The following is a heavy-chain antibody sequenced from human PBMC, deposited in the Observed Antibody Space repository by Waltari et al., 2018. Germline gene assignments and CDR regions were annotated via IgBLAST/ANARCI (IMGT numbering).Heavy chain of an antibody. CDR2: INPKGGST. V-gene: IGHV1-46*01. Sequence: QVHLVQSGADGKTAGASVKVSRKVSGSTPATHCLHCGPLAPSTGAGPVGRQRTGQGVEWMGRINPKGGSTYYAQNFQGRITVTSDTSTNTVYMELSSLRSEDTAVYYCARGGEANWGSRPGADYWGQGTLVTVSS. CDR3: ARGGEANWGSRPGADY. D-gene: IGHD3-16*01. CDR1: GSTPATHC. J-gene: IGHJ4*02.